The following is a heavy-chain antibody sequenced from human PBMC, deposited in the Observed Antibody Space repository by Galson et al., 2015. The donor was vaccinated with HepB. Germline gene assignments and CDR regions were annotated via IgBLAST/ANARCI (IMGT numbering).Heavy chain of an antibody. D-gene: IGHD6-25*01. CDR1: GFSLCTSAVA. Sequence: PARVKPTQTLTLTCTFSGFSLCTSAVAVGCTRQPPGKALEWLTLIFWDDDKRYNQSLKSRPTITKDTSKNQVVLTMTNIDPVDTATYFCAHMKRGAASVFDIWGQGTKVTVSS. J-gene: IGHJ3*02. CDR2: IFWDDDK. V-gene: IGHV2-5*02. CDR3: AHMKRGAASVFDI.